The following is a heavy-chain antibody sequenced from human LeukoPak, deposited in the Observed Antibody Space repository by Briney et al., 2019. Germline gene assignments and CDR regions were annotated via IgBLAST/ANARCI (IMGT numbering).Heavy chain of an antibody. CDR1: GFTFSSYS. CDR3: ERDLLNDEGSSYFFDH. D-gene: IGHD2-2*01. CDR2: ISQSSDRI. J-gene: IGHJ4*02. Sequence: PGGSLRLSCAASGFTFSSYSMNWVRQAPGKGLEWVSYISQSSDRIYHADSVKGRFTISRDNAKNSLYLQMDSLRVEDTAVYYCERDLLNDEGSSYFFDHWGQGPLVTVAS. V-gene: IGHV3-48*04.